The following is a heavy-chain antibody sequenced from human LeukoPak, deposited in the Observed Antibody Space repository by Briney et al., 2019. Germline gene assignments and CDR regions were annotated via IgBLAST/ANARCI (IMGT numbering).Heavy chain of an antibody. D-gene: IGHD2-15*01. CDR3: ASCSGGSCYLVPYFDY. CDR1: GDSINTTYF. J-gene: IGHJ4*02. Sequence: SETLSLTCTVSGDSINTTYFWAWIRQPPGKGLEWIGEINHSGSTNYNPSLKSRVTISVDTSKNQFSLKLSSVTAADTAVYYCASCSGGSCYLVPYFDYWGQGTLVTVSS. V-gene: IGHV4-34*01. CDR2: INHSGST.